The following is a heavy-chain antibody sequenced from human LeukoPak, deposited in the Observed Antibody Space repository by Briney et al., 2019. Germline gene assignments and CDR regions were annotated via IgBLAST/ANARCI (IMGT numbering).Heavy chain of an antibody. V-gene: IGHV3-74*01. CDR2: INSDGSST. J-gene: IGHJ4*02. CDR1: GFSFSIYW. D-gene: IGHD3-10*01. Sequence: TGGSLRLSCAASGFSFSIYWMHWVRQAPGKGLVWVSRINSDGSSTSYAESAKGRFTISRDNAKKTVYLQISSLRAEDTAVYYCARGAGTGSYYDYWGQGTLVTVSS. CDR3: ARGAGTGSYYDY.